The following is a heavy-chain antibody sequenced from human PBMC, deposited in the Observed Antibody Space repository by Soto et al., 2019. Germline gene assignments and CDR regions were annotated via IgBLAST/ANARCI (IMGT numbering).Heavy chain of an antibody. CDR2: ISAYNGNT. CDR1: GYTFTSYG. J-gene: IGHJ4*02. D-gene: IGHD3-22*01. CDR3: ARGRKDPSPYYYDSSGYYSLVDY. Sequence: ASLKVSCNPSGYTFTSYGISWVRQAPGQGLEWMGWISAYNGNTNYAQKLHGRVTMTTDTSTSTAYMELRSLRSDDTAVYYCARGRKDPSPYYYDSSGYYSLVDYWGQGTLVTVSS. V-gene: IGHV1-18*01.